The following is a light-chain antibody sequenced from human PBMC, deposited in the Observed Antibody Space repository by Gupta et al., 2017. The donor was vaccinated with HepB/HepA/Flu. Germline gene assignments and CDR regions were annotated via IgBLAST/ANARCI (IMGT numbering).Light chain of an antibody. CDR3: QQDNGDSET. V-gene: IGKV1-5*03. CDR1: QSISSW. Sequence: SVGDRVTTTCRASQSISSWLAWFQQTPGQAPKLLIQRASILESGVPSRFSGSGSGTEFTLTISSLHPDDFATYYCQQDNGDSETFGQGTKVEIK. CDR2: RAS. J-gene: IGKJ1*01.